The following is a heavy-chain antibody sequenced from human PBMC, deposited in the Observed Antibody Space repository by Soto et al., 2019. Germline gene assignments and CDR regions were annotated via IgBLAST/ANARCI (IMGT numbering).Heavy chain of an antibody. V-gene: IGHV2-5*02. CDR1: GLSLSTSGVG. CDR3: AHSPCSGGTCYLFDY. CDR2: IYWDDVQ. D-gene: IGHD2-15*01. J-gene: IGHJ4*02. Sequence: HITLRESGHTLVKPTQTLTLTCTISGLSLSTSGVGVGWIRQPPGKSLEWRALIYWDDVQRYSPSLKTRLTITQDPSGSQVVLTMTNMDPVDTATYYCAHSPCSGGTCYLFDYWGQGTLVTVSS.